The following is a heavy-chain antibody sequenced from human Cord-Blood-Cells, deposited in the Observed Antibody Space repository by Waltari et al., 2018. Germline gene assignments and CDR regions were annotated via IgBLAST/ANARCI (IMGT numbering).Heavy chain of an antibody. V-gene: IGHV4-59*08. CDR2: IYYSGST. J-gene: IGHJ4*02. Sequence: QVQLQESGPGLVKPSETLSLHCTVSGGSISSYYWSWIRPPPGKGLEWIGYIYYSGSTNYNPSLKSRVTISVDTSKNQFSLKLSSVTAADTAVYYCARGGYNLFDYWGQGTLVTVSS. D-gene: IGHD5-12*01. CDR3: ARGGYNLFDY. CDR1: GGSISSYY.